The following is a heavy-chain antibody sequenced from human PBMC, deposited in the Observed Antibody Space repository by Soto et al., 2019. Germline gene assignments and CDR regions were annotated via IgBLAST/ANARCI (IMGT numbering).Heavy chain of an antibody. Sequence: HGESLKISCKGSGYSFTSYWISWVRQMPGKGLEWMGRIDPSDSYTNYSPSFQGHVTISADKSISTAYLQWSSLKASDTAMYYCARQRGYCSGGSCPYYYYYYGMDVWGQGTTVTVSS. CDR1: GYSFTSYW. V-gene: IGHV5-10-1*01. J-gene: IGHJ6*02. CDR3: ARQRGYCSGGSCPYYYYYYGMDV. CDR2: IDPSDSYT. D-gene: IGHD2-15*01.